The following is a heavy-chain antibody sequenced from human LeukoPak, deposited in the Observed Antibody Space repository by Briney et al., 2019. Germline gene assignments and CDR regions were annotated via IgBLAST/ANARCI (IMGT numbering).Heavy chain of an antibody. Sequence: ASVKVSCKVSGYTLTELSMHWVRQAPGKGLEWMGGFDPEDGETIYAQKFQGRVTMTEDTSTDTAYMELSSLRSEDTAVYYCATGPPYSSSWSYCDYWGQGTLVTVSS. CDR2: FDPEDGET. V-gene: IGHV1-24*01. CDR3: ATGPPYSSSWSYCDY. J-gene: IGHJ4*02. CDR1: GYTLTELS. D-gene: IGHD6-13*01.